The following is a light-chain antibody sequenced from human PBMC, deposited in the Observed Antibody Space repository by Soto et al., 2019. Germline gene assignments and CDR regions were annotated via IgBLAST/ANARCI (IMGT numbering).Light chain of an antibody. CDR3: SSYTSSSTSVV. V-gene: IGLV2-14*03. J-gene: IGLJ2*01. Sequence: QSALTQPASVSGSPGQSITISCTGTSSVFGASDYVSWYQHHPGRAPKLVIYDVTTRPSGVSNRFSGSKSGNTASLTISGRRAEDEADYYCSSYTSSSTSVVFGGGTKVTVL. CDR2: DVT. CDR1: SSVFGASDY.